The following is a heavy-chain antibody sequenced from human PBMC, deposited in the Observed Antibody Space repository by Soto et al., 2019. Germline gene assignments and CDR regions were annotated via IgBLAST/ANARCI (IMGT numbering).Heavy chain of an antibody. CDR3: ARDVTSYSGYGFDL. J-gene: IGHJ3*01. CDR1: GGTFGSHA. D-gene: IGHD3-9*01. V-gene: IGHV1-69*01. CDR2: IIPISSKA. Sequence: QVQLVQSGPEVKKPGSSVKVSCKASGGTFGSHALSWLRQAPGQGLEWVGGIIPISSKAIYAPGFPGRVTIAEAESTNPTYMDLRSMRAEDTAMYFCARDVTSYSGYGFDLWGQGTMVTVSS.